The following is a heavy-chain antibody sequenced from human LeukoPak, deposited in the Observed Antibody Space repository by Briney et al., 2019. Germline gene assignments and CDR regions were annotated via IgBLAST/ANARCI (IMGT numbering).Heavy chain of an antibody. J-gene: IGHJ4*02. CDR3: ARVSLDIVVVPAAQLADY. D-gene: IGHD2-2*01. V-gene: IGHV3-7*01. Sequence: GGSLRLSCAASGFTFSSYWMSWVRQAPGKGLEWVANIKQDGSEKYYVDSVKGRFTISRDNAKNSLYLQMNSLRAEDTAVYYCARVSLDIVVVPAAQLADYWGQGTLVTVSS. CDR1: GFTFSSYW. CDR2: IKQDGSEK.